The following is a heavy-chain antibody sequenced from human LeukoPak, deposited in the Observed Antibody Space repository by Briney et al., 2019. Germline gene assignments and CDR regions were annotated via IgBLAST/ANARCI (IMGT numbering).Heavy chain of an antibody. J-gene: IGHJ4*02. CDR1: RFTDSTNY. D-gene: IGHD6-13*01. CDR3: ARVVRMAAGMNYYLDY. Sequence: GGSLRLSCAASRFTDSTNYMSWVRQAPGKGLEWVSAIYSGGSTSFAESVKGRFTIPRDSSKITLYFQMNTLRAEDTAVYYCARVVRMAAGMNYYLDYWGQGTLVTVSS. CDR2: IYSGGST. V-gene: IGHV3-53*01.